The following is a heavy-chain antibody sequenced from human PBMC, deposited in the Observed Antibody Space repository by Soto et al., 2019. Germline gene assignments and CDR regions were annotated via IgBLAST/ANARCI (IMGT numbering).Heavy chain of an antibody. CDR1: GFTFSSYS. Sequence: EVQLVESGGGLVQPGGSLRLSCAASGFTFSSYSMNWVRQAPGKGLEWLSYTSSGSATIYYADSVKGRFTISRDNAKXSLYLQMNSXRDEDTAVYYCTRDSASXSRSSGSYWYFDLWGRGTLVTVSS. CDR3: TRDSASXSRSSGSYWYFDL. D-gene: IGHD6-6*01. J-gene: IGHJ2*01. V-gene: IGHV3-48*02. CDR2: TSSGSATI.